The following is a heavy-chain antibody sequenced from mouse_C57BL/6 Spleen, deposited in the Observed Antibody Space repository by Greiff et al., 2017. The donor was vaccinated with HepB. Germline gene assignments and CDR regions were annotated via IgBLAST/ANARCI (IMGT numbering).Heavy chain of an antibody. CDR3: ARTVGNPLYYGSSYWYFGV. CDR1: GYTFTSYW. J-gene: IGHJ1*03. CDR2: IDPSDSET. D-gene: IGHD1-1*01. V-gene: IGHV1-52*01. Sequence: QVQLQQPGAELVRPGSSVKLSCKASGYTFTSYWMHWVKQRPIQGLEWIGNIDPSDSETHYNQKFKDKATLTVDKSSSTAYMQLSSLTSEDSAGYYCARTVGNPLYYGSSYWYFGVWGTGTTVTVAS.